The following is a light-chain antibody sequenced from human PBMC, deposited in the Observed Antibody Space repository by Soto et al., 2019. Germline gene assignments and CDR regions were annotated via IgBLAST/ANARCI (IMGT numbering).Light chain of an antibody. CDR1: QHIRSKY. V-gene: IGKV3-20*01. CDR3: QQFSSYPLT. J-gene: IGKJ4*01. CDR2: DAS. Sequence: SVLTQSPGTLSFSPGERATLSCRASQHIRSKYLAWYQQKPGQAPRLLIYDASSRATGIPDRFSGGGSGTDFTLTISRLEHEDFAVYYCQQFSSYPLTFGGGTKVDIK.